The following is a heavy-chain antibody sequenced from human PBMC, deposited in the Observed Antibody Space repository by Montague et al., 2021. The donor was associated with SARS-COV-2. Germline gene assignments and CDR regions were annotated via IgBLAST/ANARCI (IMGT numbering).Heavy chain of an antibody. J-gene: IGHJ6*02. Sequence: SETLSLTCTVSGGSISSSSYYWGWIRQPPGKGLEWIGSIYYSGSTYYNPSLKSRVTISVDTSKNQFSLKLSSVTAADTAVYYCATVRSSGWESDYYYYGMAVWGQGPTVPVSS. V-gene: IGHV4-39*01. D-gene: IGHD6-19*01. CDR2: IYYSGST. CDR3: ATVRSSGWESDYYYYGMAV. CDR1: GGSISSSSYY.